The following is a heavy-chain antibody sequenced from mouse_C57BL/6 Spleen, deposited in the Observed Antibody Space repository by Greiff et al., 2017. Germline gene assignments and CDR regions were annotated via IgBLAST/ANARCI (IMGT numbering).Heavy chain of an antibody. V-gene: IGHV1-15*01. CDR1: GYTFTDYE. CDR3: TRYYYGYDVLYYFDY. D-gene: IGHD2-2*01. CDR2: IDPETGGT. J-gene: IGHJ2*01. Sequence: QVQLQQSGAELVRPGASVTLSCKASGYTFTDYEMHWVKQTPVHGLEWIGAIDPETGGTTYNQKFKGKAILTADKSSSTAYMELRSLTSEDSAVYYCTRYYYGYDVLYYFDYWGQGTTLTVSS.